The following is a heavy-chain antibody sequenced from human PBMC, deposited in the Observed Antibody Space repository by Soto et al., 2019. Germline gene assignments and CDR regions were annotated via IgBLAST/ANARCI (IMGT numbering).Heavy chain of an antibody. CDR3: ARGDGYSQPPSY. Sequence: SETLSLTCTVSGDSISSNNNYWSWIRQPPGEGLEWIGFISYSGTTSYSPSLKSRVAISLDTSKNQFSLSLSSVTAADTAVYYCARGDGYSQPPSYWGQGTLVTVSS. V-gene: IGHV4-30-4*01. J-gene: IGHJ4*02. D-gene: IGHD5-18*01. CDR2: ISYSGTT. CDR1: GDSISSNNNY.